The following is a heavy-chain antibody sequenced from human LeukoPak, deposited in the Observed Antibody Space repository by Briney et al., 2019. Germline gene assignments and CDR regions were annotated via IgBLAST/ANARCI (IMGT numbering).Heavy chain of an antibody. J-gene: IGHJ4*02. V-gene: IGHV4-30-2*01. D-gene: IGHD2-21*01. CDR1: GGSISRGGYS. Sequence: SETLSLTCAVSGGSISRGGYSWSWIRQPPGRGLDWIGYIYHSGSTYCNPSLKSRVTISVGRSKIQFSLKLSSVTAADTAVYYCARVAGTFRQPRFDYWGQGTLVTVSS. CDR3: ARVAGTFRQPRFDY. CDR2: IYHSGST.